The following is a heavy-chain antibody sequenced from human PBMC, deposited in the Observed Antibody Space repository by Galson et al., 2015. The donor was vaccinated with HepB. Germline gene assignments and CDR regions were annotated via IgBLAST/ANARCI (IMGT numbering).Heavy chain of an antibody. V-gene: IGHV1-2*02. CDR1: GYTFTGYY. J-gene: IGHJ5*02. Sequence: SVKVSCKASGYTFTGYYMHWVRQAPGQGLEWMGWINPNSGGTNYAQKFQGRVTMTRDTSISTAYMELSRLRSDDTAVYYCARGDYGGNSGWFDPWGQGTLVTVSS. D-gene: IGHD4-23*01. CDR2: INPNSGGT. CDR3: ARGDYGGNSGWFDP.